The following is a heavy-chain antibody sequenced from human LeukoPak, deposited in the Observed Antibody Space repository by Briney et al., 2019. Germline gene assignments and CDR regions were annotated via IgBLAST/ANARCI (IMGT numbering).Heavy chain of an antibody. Sequence: GGSLRLSCAASGFTFIVHAMSWVRQAPGKGPEWVACICGGDDDRYYADSVKGRFTVTRDNSNNIVYLQLNSLRAEDTALYYCAKDATLFNSDWGYFDSWGEGTLVTVSS. CDR1: GFTFIVHA. D-gene: IGHD7-27*01. V-gene: IGHV3-23*01. CDR2: ICGGDDDR. CDR3: AKDATLFNSDWGYFDS. J-gene: IGHJ4*02.